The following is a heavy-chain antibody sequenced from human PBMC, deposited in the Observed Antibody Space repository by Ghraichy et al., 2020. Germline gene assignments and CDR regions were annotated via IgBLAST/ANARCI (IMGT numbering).Heavy chain of an antibody. Sequence: GGSLRLSCAASGFTFSSYSMNWVRQAPGKGLEWVSSISSSSSYIYYADSVKGRFTISRDNAKNSLYLQMNSLRAEDMAVYYCARDPSVVVPAVLDYWGQGTLVTVSS. CDR2: ISSSSSYI. CDR3: ARDPSVVVPAVLDY. V-gene: IGHV3-21*01. CDR1: GFTFSSYS. J-gene: IGHJ4*02. D-gene: IGHD2-2*01.